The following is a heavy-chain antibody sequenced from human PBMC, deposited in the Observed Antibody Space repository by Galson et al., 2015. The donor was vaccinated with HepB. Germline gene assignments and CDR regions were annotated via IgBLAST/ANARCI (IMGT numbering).Heavy chain of an antibody. V-gene: IGHV3-23*01. J-gene: IGHJ5*02. Sequence: SLRLSCAASGFTFSSYAMSWVRQAPGKGLEWVSAISGSGGSTYYADSVKGRFTISRDNSKNTLYLQMNSLRAEDTAAYYCAKGAVAAPRWNWFDPWGQGTLVTVSS. CDR2: ISGSGGST. CDR3: AKGAVAAPRWNWFDP. D-gene: IGHD6-19*01. CDR1: GFTFSSYA.